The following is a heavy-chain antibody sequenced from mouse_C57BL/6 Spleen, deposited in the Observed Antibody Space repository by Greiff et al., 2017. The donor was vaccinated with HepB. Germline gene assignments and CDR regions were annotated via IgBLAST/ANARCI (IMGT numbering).Heavy chain of an antibody. CDR2: ISGGGGNT. Sequence: EVMLVESGGGLVKPGGSLKLSCAASGFTFSSYTMSWVRQTPEKRLEWVATISGGGGNTYYPDSVKGRFTISRDNAKNTLYLQMSSLRSEDTALYYCARQGSNYVRYFDVWGTGTTVTVSS. CDR1: GFTFSSYT. V-gene: IGHV5-9*01. J-gene: IGHJ1*03. D-gene: IGHD2-5*01. CDR3: ARQGSNYVRYFDV.